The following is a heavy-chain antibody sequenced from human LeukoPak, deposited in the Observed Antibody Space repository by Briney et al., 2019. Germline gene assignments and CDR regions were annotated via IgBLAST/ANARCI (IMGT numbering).Heavy chain of an antibody. V-gene: IGHV4-59*01. CDR2: IYYSGST. Sequence: SETLSLTCTVSGGSISSYYWSWIRQPPGKGLEWIGYIYYSGSTNYNPSLKRRVTISVDTSKNQFSLKLSSVTAADTAVYYCARVSRGGLMDYYYMDVWGKGTTVTISS. CDR1: GGSISSYY. J-gene: IGHJ6*03. CDR3: ARVSRGGLMDYYYMDV. D-gene: IGHD3-10*01.